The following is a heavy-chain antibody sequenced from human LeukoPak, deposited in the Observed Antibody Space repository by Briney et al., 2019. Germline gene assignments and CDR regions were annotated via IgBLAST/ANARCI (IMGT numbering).Heavy chain of an antibody. V-gene: IGHV6-1*01. D-gene: IGHD3-10*01. CDR1: GDSVSSNSAA. CDR3: ARADFYYGSGSYFQRGAFDI. Sequence: SQTLSLTCAISGDSVSSNSAAWNWIRQSPSTGLDWVGRTYYRSKWYNDYAVSVKSRITINPDTSKNQSSLQLNSVTPEDTAVYYCARADFYYGSGSYFQRGAFDIWGQGTMVTVSS. CDR2: TYYRSKWYN. J-gene: IGHJ3*02.